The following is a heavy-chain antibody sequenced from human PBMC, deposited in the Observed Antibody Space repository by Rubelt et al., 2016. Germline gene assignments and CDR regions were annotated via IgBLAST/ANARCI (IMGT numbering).Heavy chain of an antibody. CDR2: VKGYNGNT. CDR1: GYTFTSYG. V-gene: IGHV1-18*01. Sequence: QAQLEQSGAEVKKPGASVKVSCKASGYTFTSYGISWVRQAPGQGLEWMGWVKGYNGNTDCAQGVQGRVNMTTDTSTSTVYMELRSLRSDDTAVYYCARVGRWLQVGGFDYWGQGTLVTVSS. D-gene: IGHD5-24*01. CDR3: ARVGRWLQVGGFDY. J-gene: IGHJ4*02.